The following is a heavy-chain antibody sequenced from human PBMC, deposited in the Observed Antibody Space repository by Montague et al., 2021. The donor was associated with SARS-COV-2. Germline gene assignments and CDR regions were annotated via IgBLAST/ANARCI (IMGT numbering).Heavy chain of an antibody. CDR2: LRSSGEST. Sequence: SLRLSCAASGITLTNYAMFWVRQAPGKGLEWVSALRSSGESTNYADSVKGRFTISRDTSKNTLYLQMDSLRVEDTAAYYCAKIDYTSGSDWETDFDYWGQGTLVTVSS. J-gene: IGHJ4*02. V-gene: IGHV3-23*01. D-gene: IGHD3-10*01. CDR1: GITLTNYA. CDR3: AKIDYTSGSDWETDFDY.